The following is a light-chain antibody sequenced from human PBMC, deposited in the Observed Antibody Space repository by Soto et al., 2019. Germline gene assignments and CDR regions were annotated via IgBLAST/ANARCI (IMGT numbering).Light chain of an antibody. V-gene: IGKV1-6*01. J-gene: IGKJ4*01. CDR1: QGIRSD. CDR3: LQDYIYPLT. CDR2: GAT. Sequence: AIQMTQSPSSLSASVGDRDTITCRASQGIRSDLGWYQQKPGKAPNLLIYGATSLRSGVPSRFSGSGSSTDFTLSISSLQPEDFATYYCLQDYIYPLTFGGGTKVEMK.